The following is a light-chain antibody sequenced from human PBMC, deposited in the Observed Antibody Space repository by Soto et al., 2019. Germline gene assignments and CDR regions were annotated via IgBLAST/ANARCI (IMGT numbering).Light chain of an antibody. CDR3: QQRSSWPRV. CDR1: QNINTY. Sequence: EIVLTQSPATLSLSQGERATLSCRASQNINTYLVWYQQKPGQAPRLLIYDASKRATGIPDRFSGSGSGTDFIFTISSLAPEDFALYYCQQRSSWPRVFGGGTKVEIK. J-gene: IGKJ4*01. CDR2: DAS. V-gene: IGKV3-11*01.